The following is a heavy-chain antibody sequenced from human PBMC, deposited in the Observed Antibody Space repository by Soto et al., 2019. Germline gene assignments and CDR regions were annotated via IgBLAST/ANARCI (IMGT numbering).Heavy chain of an antibody. CDR3: AKELEPWIFAY. J-gene: IGHJ4*02. V-gene: IGHV3-23*01. Sequence: GGSLRLSCAASGFPFSNYAMSWVRQAPGKGLEWVSAITVRGGSTYYADSVKGRFSISRDNSKNTLYLQMSSLRAEDTAVYYCAKELEPWIFAYWGQGTLVTVSS. CDR2: ITVRGGST. CDR1: GFPFSNYA. D-gene: IGHD1-1*01.